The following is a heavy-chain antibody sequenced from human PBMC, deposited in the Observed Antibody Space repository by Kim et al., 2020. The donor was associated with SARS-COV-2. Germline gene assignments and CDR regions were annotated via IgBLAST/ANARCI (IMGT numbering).Heavy chain of an antibody. Sequence: GGSLRLSCAASGFTFSSYAMHWVRQAPGKGLEWVAVISYDGSNKYYADPVKGRFTISRDNSKNTLYLQMNSLRAEDTAVYYCARDILIAVAGTFHYYYGMDVWGQGTTVTVSS. D-gene: IGHD6-19*01. CDR1: GFTFSSYA. J-gene: IGHJ6*02. V-gene: IGHV3-30*04. CDR2: ISYDGSNK. CDR3: ARDILIAVAGTFHYYYGMDV.